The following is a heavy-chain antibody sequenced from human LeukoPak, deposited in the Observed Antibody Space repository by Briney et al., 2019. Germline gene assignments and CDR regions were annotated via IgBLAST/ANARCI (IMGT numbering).Heavy chain of an antibody. CDR2: INHSGST. CDR1: GGSFSGYY. J-gene: IGHJ6*03. V-gene: IGHV4-34*01. D-gene: IGHD1-26*01. Sequence: SETLSLTCAVYGGSFSGYYWSWIRQPPGKGLEWIGEINHSGSTNYNPSLKSRVTISVGTSKNQFSLKLSSVTAADTAVYYCARGGRWGIVHYYYMDVWGKGTTVTVSS. CDR3: ARGGRWGIVHYYYMDV.